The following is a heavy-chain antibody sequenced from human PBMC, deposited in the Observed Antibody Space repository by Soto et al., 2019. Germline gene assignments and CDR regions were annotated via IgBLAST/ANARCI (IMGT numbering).Heavy chain of an antibody. Sequence: EVQLVESGGGLIQPGGSLRLSCVVSGFTVSSNDMGWVRQAPGKGLEWVSLIYSGGSTHYADSVKGRFTISRDNSKNTLYLQMNSLRAEDTAVYYCARRPLNSNGAYWGQGTLVTVSS. CDR1: GFTVSSND. CDR2: IYSGGST. CDR3: ARRPLNSNGAY. D-gene: IGHD3-22*01. V-gene: IGHV3-53*01. J-gene: IGHJ4*02.